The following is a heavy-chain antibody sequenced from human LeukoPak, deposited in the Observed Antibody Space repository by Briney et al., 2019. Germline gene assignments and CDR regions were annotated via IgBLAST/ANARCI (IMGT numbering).Heavy chain of an antibody. D-gene: IGHD3-22*01. CDR1: GSTVTSNY. CDR2: IFRGGGT. J-gene: IGHJ4*02. Sequence: GGSLRLSCAASGSTVTSNYMTCVRQAPGKGLEWVSVIFRGGGTSYADSVKGRFTISRDNSRNTVYLQMNSLRVEDTAVYYCARDYYDSGGYLAYWGQGTLVTVSS. CDR3: ARDYYDSGGYLAY. V-gene: IGHV3-66*01.